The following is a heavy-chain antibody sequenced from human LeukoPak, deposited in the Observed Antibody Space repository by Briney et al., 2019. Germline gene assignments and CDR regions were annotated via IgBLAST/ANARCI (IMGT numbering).Heavy chain of an antibody. J-gene: IGHJ4*02. CDR2: ISGSGGST. Sequence: GSLRLSCAASGFTFSSYAMSWVRQAPGKGLEWVSAISGSGGSTYYADSVKGRFTISRDNSKNTLYLQMNSLRAEDTAVYYCAKDGFPASLGDYWGQGTLVTVSS. D-gene: IGHD2-2*03. CDR3: AKDGFPASLGDY. V-gene: IGHV3-23*01. CDR1: GFTFSSYA.